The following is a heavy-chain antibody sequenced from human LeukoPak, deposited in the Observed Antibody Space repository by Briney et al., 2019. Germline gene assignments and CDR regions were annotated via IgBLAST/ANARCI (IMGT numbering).Heavy chain of an antibody. CDR2: ISSSGSTI. CDR3: ARDLDSGSYGHGGGFDI. V-gene: IGHV3-11*04. D-gene: IGHD1-26*01. Sequence: GGSLRLSCAASGFTSSDYFMSWIRQAPGKGLEWVSYISSSGSTIYYADSVKGRFTISRDNAKNSLYLQMNSLRAEDTAVYYCARDLDSGSYGHGGGFDIWGQGTMVTVSS. J-gene: IGHJ3*02. CDR1: GFTSSDYF.